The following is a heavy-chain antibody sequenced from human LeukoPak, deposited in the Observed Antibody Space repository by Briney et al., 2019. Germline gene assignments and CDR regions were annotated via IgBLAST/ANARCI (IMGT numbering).Heavy chain of an antibody. CDR3: ARVRGYCSSTNCYFDY. D-gene: IGHD2-2*01. Sequence: GVSLRLSCAASGFTFSSYLIILVGQAPGTVLAFVSNIKQDVSEKYYVYSVRGRFTISRDNAKNSMYMQMNSLRAEDTAVYYCARVRGYCSSTNCYFDYWGQGTLVTVSS. CDR2: IKQDVSEK. J-gene: IGHJ4*02. CDR1: GFTFSSYL. V-gene: IGHV3-7*01.